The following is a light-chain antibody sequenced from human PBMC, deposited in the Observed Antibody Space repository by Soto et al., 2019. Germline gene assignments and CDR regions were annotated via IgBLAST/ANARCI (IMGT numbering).Light chain of an antibody. J-gene: IGKJ1*01. CDR3: QQYNSYPWT. Sequence: IQMTQSPSSLSASERDRVTITCRASQSISSWLAWYQQKPGKAPKLLIYKASSLESGVPSRFSGSGSGTEFTLTISSLQPDDFATYYCQQYNSYPWTFGQGTKVDVK. V-gene: IGKV1-5*03. CDR2: KAS. CDR1: QSISSW.